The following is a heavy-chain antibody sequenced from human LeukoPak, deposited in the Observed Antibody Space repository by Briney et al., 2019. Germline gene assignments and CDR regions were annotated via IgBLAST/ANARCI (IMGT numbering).Heavy chain of an antibody. CDR2: ISSSSSYI. V-gene: IGHV3-21*01. CDR1: GFTFSSYS. Sequence: GGYLRLSCAASGFTFSSYSMKWVRQAPGKGLEWVSSISSSSSYIYYADSVKGRFTISRDNAKNSLYLQMNSLRAEDTAVYYCARDLLSQPYWGQGTLVTVSS. J-gene: IGHJ4*02. CDR3: ARDLLSQPY. D-gene: IGHD1-14*01.